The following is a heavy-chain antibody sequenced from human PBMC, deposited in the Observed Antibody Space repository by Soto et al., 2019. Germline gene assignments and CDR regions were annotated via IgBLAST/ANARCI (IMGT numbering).Heavy chain of an antibody. CDR3: AHSYQGYSYGFFFDY. V-gene: IGHV2-5*02. D-gene: IGHD5-18*01. J-gene: IGHJ4*02. CDR2: IYWDDDK. Sequence: QITLKESGPPLMKPTQTLTLTCTFSGFSLSTCGVGVGWIRQPPGKALEWLALIYWDDDKRYSPSLKSRLTITKDTSKNQVVLTMTNMDPVDTATYYCAHSYQGYSYGFFFDYWGQGTLVTVSS. CDR1: GFSLSTCGVG.